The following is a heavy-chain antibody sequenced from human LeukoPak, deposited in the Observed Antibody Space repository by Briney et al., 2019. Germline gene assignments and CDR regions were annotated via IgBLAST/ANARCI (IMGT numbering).Heavy chain of an antibody. J-gene: IGHJ5*02. CDR3: ARQEYCSGGSCYTWFDP. Sequence: GESLKISCKGSGYSITSYWIGWVCQMPGKGLEWMGIIYPGDSDIRYSPSFQGQVTISADKSISTAYLQWSSLKASDTAMYYCARQEYCSGGSCYTWFDPWGQGTLVTVSS. CDR2: IYPGDSDI. V-gene: IGHV5-51*01. D-gene: IGHD2-15*01. CDR1: GYSITSYW.